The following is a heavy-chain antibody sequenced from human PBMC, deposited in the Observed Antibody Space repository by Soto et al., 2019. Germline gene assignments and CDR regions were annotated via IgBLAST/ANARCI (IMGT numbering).Heavy chain of an antibody. CDR3: VRDVGP. J-gene: IGHJ5*02. CDR1: GSSGRSNY. CDR2: IYTGGTP. V-gene: IGHV3-53*01. Sequence: PGVSLRLSCAASGSSGRSNYSNWVRQAPGKGLEWLSTIYTGGTPYYADSVRGRFTISSDNSRNTVFLQMNSLAAEDTAIYYCVRDVGPLGQGTLVTVSS.